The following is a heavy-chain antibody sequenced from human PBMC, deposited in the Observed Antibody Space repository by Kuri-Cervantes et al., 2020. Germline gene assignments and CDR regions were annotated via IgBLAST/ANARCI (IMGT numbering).Heavy chain of an antibody. CDR2: IYYSGST. CDR1: GGSISSYY. D-gene: IGHD4-17*01. Sequence: SETLSLTCTVSGGSISSYYWSWIRQPPGKGLEWIEYIYYSGSTNYNPSLKSRVTISVDTSKNQFSLKLSSVTAADTAVYYCARVAVTSGTLLDVWAKGTTVTVSS. V-gene: IGHV4-59*01. CDR3: ARVAVTSGTLLDV. J-gene: IGHJ6*04.